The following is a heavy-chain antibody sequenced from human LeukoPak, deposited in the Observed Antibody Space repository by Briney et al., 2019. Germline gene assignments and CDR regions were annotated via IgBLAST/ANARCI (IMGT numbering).Heavy chain of an antibody. CDR1: GGSFSGYY. CDR3: ARHFRTVWSGYRWDWFDP. D-gene: IGHD3-3*01. CDR2: INHSGST. Sequence: SETLSLTCAVYGGSFSGYYWSWIRQPPGKGLDWIGEINHSGSTNYNPSLKSRVTISVDTSKNQFSLKLSSVTAADTAVYYCARHFRTVWSGYRWDWFDPWGQGTLITVSS. J-gene: IGHJ5*02. V-gene: IGHV4-34*01.